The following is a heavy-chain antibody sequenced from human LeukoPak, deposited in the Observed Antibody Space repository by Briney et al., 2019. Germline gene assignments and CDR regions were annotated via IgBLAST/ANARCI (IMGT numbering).Heavy chain of an antibody. CDR1: GGSISSYY. CDR2: IYYSGST. D-gene: IGHD4-17*01. CDR3: ARDLGPAYGETGDFDY. V-gene: IGHV4-59*12. J-gene: IGHJ4*02. Sequence: ASETLSLTCTGSGGSISSYYWSWIRQPPGKGLEWIGYIYYSGSTNYNPSLKSRVTISVDTSKNQFSLSLYSVTAADTAVYYCARDLGPAYGETGDFDYWGQGTLVTVSS.